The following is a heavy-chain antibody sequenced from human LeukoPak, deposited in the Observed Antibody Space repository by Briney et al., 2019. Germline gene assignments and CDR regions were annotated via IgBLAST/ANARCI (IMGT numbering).Heavy chain of an antibody. J-gene: IGHJ4*02. V-gene: IGHV4-59*08. CDR2: IYYSGST. Sequence: SETLSLTCTVSGGSISSYYWSWIRQPPGKGLEWIGYIYYSGSTNYNPSLKSRLTISVDTSKNQFSLKLSSVTAADTAVYYCARHLRITMVRGNLYYFDYWGQGTLVTVSS. D-gene: IGHD3-10*01. CDR3: ARHLRITMVRGNLYYFDY. CDR1: GGSISSYY.